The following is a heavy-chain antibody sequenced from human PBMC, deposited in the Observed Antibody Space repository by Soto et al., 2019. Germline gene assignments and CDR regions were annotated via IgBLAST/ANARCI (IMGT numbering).Heavy chain of an antibody. D-gene: IGHD1-1*01. J-gene: IGHJ6*02. Sequence: QVQLVQSGAEVTKPGASVKVSCKASGYTFTSYDINWVRQATGQGLEWMGWMSPNSGATGYAQKFQGRVTMTRDTSISTVYMELSNLRSDDTAIYYCARGVDAGVDVWGQGSTVTVSS. CDR3: ARGVDAGVDV. CDR2: MSPNSGAT. CDR1: GYTFTSYD. V-gene: IGHV1-8*01.